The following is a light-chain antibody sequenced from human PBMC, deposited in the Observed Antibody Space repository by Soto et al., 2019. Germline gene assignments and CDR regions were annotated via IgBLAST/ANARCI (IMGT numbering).Light chain of an antibody. CDR1: SSNIGSNY. Sequence: QSVLTQPPSASGTPGQRVTISCSGSSSNIGSNYVYWYQQLPGTAPKLLIYRNNQRPSGVPDRFSGSTSGTSASLAISGLRSEDEADYYCAALDDSLSGYVFGTGTKVTVL. CDR2: RNN. CDR3: AALDDSLSGYV. J-gene: IGLJ1*01. V-gene: IGLV1-47*01.